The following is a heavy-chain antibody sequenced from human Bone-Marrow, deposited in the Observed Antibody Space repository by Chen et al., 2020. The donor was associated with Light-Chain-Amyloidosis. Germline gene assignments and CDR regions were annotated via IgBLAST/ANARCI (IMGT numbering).Heavy chain of an antibody. J-gene: IGHJ4*02. CDR1: GYTFPNYW. D-gene: IGHD5-12*01. Sequence: EVQRAQSGPEVKKPGESLKITCKGSGYTFPNYWIGWVRQMPGKGLEWMGVIYPDDSDARYSPSFEGQVTISADKSITTAYLQWRSLKASDTAMYYCARRRDGYNFDYWGQGTLVTVSS. CDR3: ARRRDGYNFDY. V-gene: IGHV5-51*01. CDR2: IYPDDSDA.